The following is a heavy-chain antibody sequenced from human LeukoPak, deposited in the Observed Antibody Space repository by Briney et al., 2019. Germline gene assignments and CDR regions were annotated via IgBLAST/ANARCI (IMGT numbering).Heavy chain of an antibody. CDR3: ARSDSRGYYGYDYYGFDI. CDR1: GFTFSSYA. D-gene: IGHD5-12*01. CDR2: ISGSGGST. J-gene: IGHJ3*02. Sequence: GGSLRLSCAASGFTFSSYAMSWVRQAPGRGLEWVSAISGSGGSTYYADSVKGRFSISRDNSKKTLYLQMNSLRAEDTAIYYCARSDSRGYYGYDYYGFDIWGQGTMVTVSS. V-gene: IGHV3-23*01.